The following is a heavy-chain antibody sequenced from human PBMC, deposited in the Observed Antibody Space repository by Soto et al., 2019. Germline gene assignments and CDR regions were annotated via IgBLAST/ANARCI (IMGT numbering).Heavy chain of an antibody. CDR2: ISYDGSNK. D-gene: IGHD5-12*01. V-gene: IGHV3-30-3*01. J-gene: IGHJ4*02. CDR1: GFTFSSYA. CDR3: ARDGRSGYDENEYYFDF. Sequence: QVQLVDSGGGVVQPGRSLRLSCAASGFTFSSYAMHWVRQAPGKGLEWVAVISYDGSNKYYADSVKGRFTISRDNSKNTLYLQMNSLRAEDTAVYYCARDGRSGYDENEYYFDFWGQGTLVTVSS.